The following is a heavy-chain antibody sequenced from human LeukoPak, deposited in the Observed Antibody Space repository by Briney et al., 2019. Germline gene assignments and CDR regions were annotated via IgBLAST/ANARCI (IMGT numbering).Heavy chain of an antibody. CDR1: GFIFTSYA. J-gene: IGHJ4*02. CDR2: ISGGAYST. D-gene: IGHD1-26*01. Sequence: GGSLRLSCAASGFIFTSYAMNWVRQAPGKGLEWVSSISGGAYSTYYADSVKGRFTISRDNSKNTLSLQMNSLRTEDTALYYCAKGWSSPDYWGQGTQVTVSS. CDR3: AKGWSSPDY. V-gene: IGHV3-23*01.